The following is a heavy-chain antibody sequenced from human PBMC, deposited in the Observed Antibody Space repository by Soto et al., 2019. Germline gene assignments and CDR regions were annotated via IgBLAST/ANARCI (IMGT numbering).Heavy chain of an antibody. J-gene: IGHJ4*02. CDR1: GGSISSSSHY. V-gene: IGHV4-39*01. CDR3: ARRTERAYSYGPIDY. CDR2: IYYSGST. Sequence: SETLSLTCIVSGGSISSSSHYWGWIRQPPGKGLEWIASIYYSGSTYHNPSLRSRVTISVDTSKNQFSLKLRSVTAADTAVYYCARRTERAYSYGPIDYWGQGTLVTVSS. D-gene: IGHD5-18*01.